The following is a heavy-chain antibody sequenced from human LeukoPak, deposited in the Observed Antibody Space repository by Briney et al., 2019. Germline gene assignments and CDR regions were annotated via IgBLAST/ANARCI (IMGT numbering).Heavy chain of an antibody. Sequence: PGGSLRLSCVASGFTISSYGIHWVRQAPGKGLEWVALVSKDGRETYYGDTVKGRFTISRDNSKNTVEMQLNSLRSEDTAVYYCARDHSGSGRAFDCWGQGTLVTVSS. J-gene: IGHJ4*02. D-gene: IGHD3-10*01. CDR2: VSKDGRET. CDR3: ARDHSGSGRAFDC. V-gene: IGHV3-30*04. CDR1: GFTISSYG.